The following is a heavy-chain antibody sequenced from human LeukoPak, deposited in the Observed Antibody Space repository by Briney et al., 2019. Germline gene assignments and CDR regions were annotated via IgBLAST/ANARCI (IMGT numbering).Heavy chain of an antibody. J-gene: IGHJ4*02. V-gene: IGHV4-59*01. D-gene: IGHD3-22*01. CDR2: IYYSGST. CDR1: GGSISSYY. CDR3: ASYYYDSSGYYYRTFDY. Sequence: SETLSLTCTVSGGSISSYYWSWIRQPPGKGLEWIGYIYYSGSTNYNPSLKSRVTISVDTSKDQFSLKLSSVTAADTAVYYCASYYYDSSGYYYRTFDYWGQGTLVTVSS.